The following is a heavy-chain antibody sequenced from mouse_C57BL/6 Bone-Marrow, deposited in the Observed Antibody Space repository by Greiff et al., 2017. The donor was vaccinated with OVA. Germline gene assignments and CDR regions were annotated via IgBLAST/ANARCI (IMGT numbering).Heavy chain of an antibody. CDR2: IRLKSDNYAT. J-gene: IGHJ1*03. Sequence: EVKLVESGGGLVQPGGSMKLSCVASGFTFSNYWMNWVHQSPEKGLEWVAQIRLKSDNYATHYAESVKGRFTISRDDSKSSVYLQMNNLRAEDTGIYYCTKSYGSHWYFDVWGTGTTVTVSS. CDR1: GFTFSNYW. V-gene: IGHV6-3*01. CDR3: TKSYGSHWYFDV. D-gene: IGHD1-1*01.